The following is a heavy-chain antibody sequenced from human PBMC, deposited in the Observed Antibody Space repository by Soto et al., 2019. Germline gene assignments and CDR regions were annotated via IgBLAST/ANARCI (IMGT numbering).Heavy chain of an antibody. V-gene: IGHV1-46*01. CDR2: INPSGGST. CDR3: ALEGHIVAYYYYGMDV. D-gene: IGHD2-21*01. CDR1: GYTFTSYY. J-gene: IGHJ6*02. Sequence: ASVKVSCKASGYTFTSYYMHWVRQAPGQGLEWMGIINPSGGSTSYAQKFQGRVTMTRDTSTSTVYMELSSLRSDDTAVYYCALEGHIVAYYYYGMDVWGQGTTVTVSS.